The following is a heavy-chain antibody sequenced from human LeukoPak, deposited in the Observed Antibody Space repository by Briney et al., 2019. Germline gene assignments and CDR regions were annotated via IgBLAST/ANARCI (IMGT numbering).Heavy chain of an antibody. Sequence: SETLSLTCTVSGGSISSGGYYWSWIRQHPGKGLEWIGYIYYSGSTYYNPSLKSRVTISVDTSKNQFSLKLSSVTAADTVVYYCARSIAAAGTGWFDPWGQGTLVTVSS. CDR2: IYYSGST. CDR3: ARSIAAAGTGWFDP. D-gene: IGHD6-13*01. J-gene: IGHJ5*02. CDR1: GGSISSGGYY. V-gene: IGHV4-31*03.